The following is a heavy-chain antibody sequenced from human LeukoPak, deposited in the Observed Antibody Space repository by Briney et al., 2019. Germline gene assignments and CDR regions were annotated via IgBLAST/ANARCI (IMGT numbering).Heavy chain of an antibody. D-gene: IGHD6-19*01. CDR1: GYTFTGYF. Sequence: ASVPVSCKASGYTFTGYFIHWLRQAAAQGLEWMGWINPNGGGTNYAQNFQGRVTMTRDTSISTAYMEWGRLRSDDTSIYDCARGNNSGWYRKAAFDYWGQGTLVTVTS. J-gene: IGHJ4*02. V-gene: IGHV1-2*02. CDR2: INPNGGGT. CDR3: ARGNNSGWYRKAAFDY.